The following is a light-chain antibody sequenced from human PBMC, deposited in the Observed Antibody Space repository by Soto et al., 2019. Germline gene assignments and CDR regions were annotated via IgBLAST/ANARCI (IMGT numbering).Light chain of an antibody. CDR2: DAS. CDR1: QSVGSY. CDR3: QQRTNWPPSIT. V-gene: IGKV3-11*01. J-gene: IGKJ5*01. Sequence: EIVLTQSPATLSLSPGERATLSCRASQSVGSYLAWYQQKPGQAPRLPIYDASNRATGIPAKFSGSGSGTDFTLTISSLEPEDFAFYYCQQRTNWPPSITFGQGTRLEIK.